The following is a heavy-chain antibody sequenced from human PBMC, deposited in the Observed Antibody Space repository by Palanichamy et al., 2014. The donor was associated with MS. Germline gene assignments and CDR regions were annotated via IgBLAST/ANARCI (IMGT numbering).Heavy chain of an antibody. Sequence: QVQLVQSGAEVKKPGSSVKVSCKASGGTFSSYAISWVRQAPGQGLEWMGRIIPILGIANYAQKFQGRVTITADKSTSTAYMELSSLRSEDTAVYYCARTLGYCSSTSCRYGMDVWGQGTTVTVSS. CDR3: ARTLGYCSSTSCRYGMDV. CDR2: IIPILGIA. D-gene: IGHD2-2*01. J-gene: IGHJ6*02. V-gene: IGHV1-69*04. CDR1: GGTFSSYA.